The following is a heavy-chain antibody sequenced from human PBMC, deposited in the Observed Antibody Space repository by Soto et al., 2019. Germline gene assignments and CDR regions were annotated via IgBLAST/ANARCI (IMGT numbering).Heavy chain of an antibody. CDR3: ANHGDFAAFDF. V-gene: IGHV1-24*01. CDR1: GYSLSKLS. Sequence: ASVKVSCKVSGYSLSKLSMNWVRQAPGKGLEWMGGFDPEDGKTTYAQKFQGRVTLTEDTSTDTAYMDLSSLTSEDTAVYYCANHGDFAAFDFWGQGTLVTVSS. CDR2: FDPEDGKT. J-gene: IGHJ4*02.